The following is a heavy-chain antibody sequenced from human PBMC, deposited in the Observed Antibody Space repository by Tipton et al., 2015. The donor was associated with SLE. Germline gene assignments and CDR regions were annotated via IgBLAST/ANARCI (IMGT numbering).Heavy chain of an antibody. J-gene: IGHJ4*02. CDR1: GGSFSSYS. D-gene: IGHD1-7*01. CDR3: ARDSPRTGTTFYYFDY. V-gene: IGHV3-7*03. CDR2: IKQDGSEK. Sequence: SLRLSCAVYGGSFSSYSMNWVRQAPGKGLEWVANIKQDGSEKYYVDSVKGRFTISRDNAKNSLYLQMNSLRAEDTAVYYCARDSPRTGTTFYYFDYWGQGTLVTVSS.